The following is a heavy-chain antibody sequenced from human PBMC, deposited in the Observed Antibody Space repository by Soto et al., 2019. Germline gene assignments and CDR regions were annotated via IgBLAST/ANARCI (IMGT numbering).Heavy chain of an antibody. Sequence: QVQLVQSGAEVKKPGSSVKVSCKASGGTFSSYAISWVRQAPGQGLEWMGGIIPIFGTANYAQKFQGRVTITADESTSTADMELSSLRSEDTAVYYCARGHYYYGSGSYSNYYYYGMDVWGQGTPVTVSS. CDR1: GGTFSSYA. CDR2: IIPIFGTA. D-gene: IGHD3-10*01. CDR3: ARGHYYYGSGSYSNYYYYGMDV. J-gene: IGHJ6*02. V-gene: IGHV1-69*12.